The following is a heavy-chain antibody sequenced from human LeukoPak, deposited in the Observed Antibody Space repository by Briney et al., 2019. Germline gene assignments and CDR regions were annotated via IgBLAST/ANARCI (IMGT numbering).Heavy chain of an antibody. CDR3: ATHVEMATPFDY. CDR2: INHSGST. V-gene: IGHV4-34*01. CDR1: GGSFSGYY. Sequence: SETLSLTCAVYGGSFSGYYWSWIRQPPGKGLEWIGEINHSGSTNYNPSLKSRATISVDTSKNQFSLTLSSVTAADTAVYYCATHVEMATPFDYWGQGTLVTVSS. J-gene: IGHJ4*02. D-gene: IGHD5-24*01.